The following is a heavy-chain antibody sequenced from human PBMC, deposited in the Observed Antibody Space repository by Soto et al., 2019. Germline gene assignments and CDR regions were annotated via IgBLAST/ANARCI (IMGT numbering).Heavy chain of an antibody. CDR1: RFSFSTYG. CDR2: IWYDGSRT. D-gene: IGHD3-10*01. CDR3: ARQWGEGYKVPYPDQ. V-gene: IGHV3-33*01. Sequence: QVQLVESGGGVVQPGTSLRLSCAASRFSFSTYGMHWVRQAPGKGLEWVAVIWYDGSRTSYTDSVKGRFTISRDNSRNAPYLEMDSLRAEDTAVYFCARQWGEGYKVPYPDQWGQGTLVTVSS. J-gene: IGHJ4*02.